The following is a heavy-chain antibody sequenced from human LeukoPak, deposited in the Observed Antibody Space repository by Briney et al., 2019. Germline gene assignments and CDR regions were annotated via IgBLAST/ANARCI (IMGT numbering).Heavy chain of an antibody. J-gene: IGHJ5*02. Sequence: ASVKVSCKASGYTFTGYYMHWVRQAPGQGLEWMGWINPNSGGTNYAQKFQGRVTMTRDTSISTAYMELSRLRSDDTAVYYCARDDCSSTSCYIDWFDPWGQGTLVTVSS. CDR2: INPNSGGT. CDR3: ARDDCSSTSCYIDWFDP. CDR1: GYTFTGYY. V-gene: IGHV1-2*02. D-gene: IGHD2-2*02.